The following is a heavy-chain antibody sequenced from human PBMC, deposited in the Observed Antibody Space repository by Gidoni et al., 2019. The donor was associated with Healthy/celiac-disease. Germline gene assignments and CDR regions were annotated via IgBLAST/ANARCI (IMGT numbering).Heavy chain of an antibody. V-gene: IGHV3-23*01. Sequence: EVQLLESGGGLVQPGGSLRLPCPPPGFTFSSYAMSWVRQAPGKGLEWDSAISGSGGSTYYADSVKGRFTISRDKSKNTLYLQMNSLRAEDTAVYYCAKSSSLRYWYFDLWGRGTLVTVSS. CDR3: AKSSSLRYWYFDL. D-gene: IGHD1-26*01. CDR1: GFTFSSYA. CDR2: ISGSGGST. J-gene: IGHJ2*01.